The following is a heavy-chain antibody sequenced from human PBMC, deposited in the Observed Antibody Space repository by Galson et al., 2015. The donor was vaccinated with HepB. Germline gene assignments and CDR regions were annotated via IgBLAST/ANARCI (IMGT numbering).Heavy chain of an antibody. V-gene: IGHV3-15*01. J-gene: IGHJ4*02. CDR3: ASVGGYSPSH. Sequence: SLRLSCAASGFTFSNAWKSWVRQAPGKGLEYVGRIKRKTDGGTSDYAAFVKGRFTISRDDSKNTLYLEMNSLQSEDTAVYYCASVGGYSPSHWGQGTLVTVSS. CDR2: IKRKTDGGTS. CDR1: GFTFSNAW. D-gene: IGHD5-18*01.